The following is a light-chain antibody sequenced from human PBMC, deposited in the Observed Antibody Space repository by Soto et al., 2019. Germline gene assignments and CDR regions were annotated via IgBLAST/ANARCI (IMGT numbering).Light chain of an antibody. CDR1: SSDVGGYNY. CDR3: STYTSSSSDYV. CDR2: EVS. J-gene: IGLJ1*01. V-gene: IGLV2-14*01. Sequence: QSALTQPASVSGSPGQSITISCTGTSSDVGGYNYVSWYQQHPGKAPKLMIYEVSNRPSGVSNRFSGSKSANTASLTISGLQAEDEDDYYCSTYTSSSSDYVFGTGTKLTVL.